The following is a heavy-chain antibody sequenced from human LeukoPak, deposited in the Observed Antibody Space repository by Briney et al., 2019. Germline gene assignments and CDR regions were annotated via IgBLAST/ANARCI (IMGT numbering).Heavy chain of an antibody. Sequence: GGSLRLSCAASGFTFSSYGMHWVRQAPGKGLEWVAVIWYDGSNKYYADSVKGRFTISRDNSKNTLYLQMNSLRAEDTAVYYCARAYYGDRRGYYYYGMDVWGKGTTVTVSS. CDR1: GFTFSSYG. CDR2: IWYDGSNK. D-gene: IGHD4-17*01. CDR3: ARAYYGDRRGYYYYGMDV. V-gene: IGHV3-33*01. J-gene: IGHJ6*04.